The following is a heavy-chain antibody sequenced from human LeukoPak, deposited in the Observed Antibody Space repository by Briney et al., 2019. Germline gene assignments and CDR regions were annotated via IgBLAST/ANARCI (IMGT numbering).Heavy chain of an antibody. CDR2: IYYGGTA. CDR3: ARGGFVLLWFGESYWFDP. D-gene: IGHD3-10*01. Sequence: SETLSLTCSVSGMSSSRSIYYWGWIRQPPGKALEWIGSIYYGGTAYYNLSLKSRVTISVDTSKNQFSLKLSSVTAADTAVYYCARGGFVLLWFGESYWFDPWGQGTLVTVSS. V-gene: IGHV4-39*07. CDR1: GMSSSRSIYY. J-gene: IGHJ5*02.